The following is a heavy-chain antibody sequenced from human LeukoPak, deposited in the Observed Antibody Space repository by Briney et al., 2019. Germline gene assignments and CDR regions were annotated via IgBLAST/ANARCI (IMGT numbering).Heavy chain of an antibody. Sequence: GGSLRLSCAASGFTFGSYWMTWVRQAPGKGLEWVANMKHDGIEKYYVDSVKGRFTISRDNAKNSLYLQMNSLRAEDTAVYYCAREGREGYYYPVLDFWGQGILVTVSS. CDR2: MKHDGIEK. CDR3: AREGREGYYYPVLDF. D-gene: IGHD5-24*01. CDR1: GFTFGSYW. V-gene: IGHV3-7*05. J-gene: IGHJ4*02.